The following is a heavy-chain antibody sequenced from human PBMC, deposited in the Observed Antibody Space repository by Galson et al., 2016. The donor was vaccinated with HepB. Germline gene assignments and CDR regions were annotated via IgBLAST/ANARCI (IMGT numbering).Heavy chain of an antibody. CDR2: IYPSGDTT. J-gene: IGHJ4*02. D-gene: IGHD2-2*01. CDR3: VREGLPEVKYFDY. CDR1: GYTITSYY. V-gene: IGHV1-46*01. Sequence: SVKVSCKASGYTITSYYMHWVRQAPGQGLGWMGVIYPSGDTTNYSQRFRGRVTMTRDTSTNTVYMELGSLRSKDTAVYYCVREGLPEVKYFDYWGQGTLVTVSS.